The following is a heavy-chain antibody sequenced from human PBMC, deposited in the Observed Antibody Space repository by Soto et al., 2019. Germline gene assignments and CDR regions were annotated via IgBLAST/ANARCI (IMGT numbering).Heavy chain of an antibody. V-gene: IGHV3-66*01. J-gene: IGHJ2*01. Sequence: EVQVVESGGGLVQPGGSLRLSCAASGFTVSSNYMNWVRQAPGTGLEWVSVIYRGGDIYYADSVKGRFTISRDNSKNTLYLQMNSLRAEDTAVYFCARVSSGWYWYFDLWGRGTLVTVSS. CDR1: GFTVSSNY. CDR2: IYRGGDI. CDR3: ARVSSGWYWYFDL. D-gene: IGHD6-19*01.